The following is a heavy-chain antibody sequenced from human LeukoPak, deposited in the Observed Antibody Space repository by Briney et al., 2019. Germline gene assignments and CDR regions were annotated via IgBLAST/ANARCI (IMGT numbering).Heavy chain of an antibody. J-gene: IGHJ4*02. CDR3: GKGLYHDYSGIGDY. CDR1: GFTFSSYA. V-gene: IGHV3-23*01. CDR2: VSASGGNT. Sequence: GGSLRLSCAASGFTFSSYAMSWVRQAPGKGLEWVSAVSASGGNTYYADSVKGRFTISRDNSKNTLYLQVNSLRAEDTAVYYCGKGLYHDYSGIGDYWGQGTLVTVSS. D-gene: IGHD3-22*01.